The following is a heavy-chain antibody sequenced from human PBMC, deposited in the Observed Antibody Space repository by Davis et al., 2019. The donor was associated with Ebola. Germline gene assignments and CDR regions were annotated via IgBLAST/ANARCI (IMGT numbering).Heavy chain of an antibody. CDR3: AREISLLAAGTSYYYYYGMDV. Sequence: ASVKVSCKASGYTFTSYYMHWVRQAPGQGLEWMGIINPSGGSTSYAQKFQGRVTMTRDTSTSTVYMELSSLRSEDTAVYYCAREISLLAAGTSYYYYYGMDVWGQGTTVTVSS. CDR2: INPSGGST. V-gene: IGHV1-46*01. D-gene: IGHD6-13*01. J-gene: IGHJ6*02. CDR1: GYTFTSYY.